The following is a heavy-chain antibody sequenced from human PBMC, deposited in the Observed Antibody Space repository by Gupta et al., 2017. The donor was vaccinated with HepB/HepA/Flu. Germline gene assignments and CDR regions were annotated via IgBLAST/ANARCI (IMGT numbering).Heavy chain of an antibody. Sequence: QVQLQESGPGLVNPSETLSLTCTVSGGSISPYFWSWIRQPPGKGLEWIGYIYYSGSTNYNPSLKSRVTISLDTSKKKFSLKLKSVTATDTAVYYCARHSSSPRHFDCWGQGTLVTVSS. CDR3: ARHSSSPRHFDC. V-gene: IGHV4-59*08. CDR1: GGSISPYF. J-gene: IGHJ4*02. CDR2: IYYSGST. D-gene: IGHD6-6*01.